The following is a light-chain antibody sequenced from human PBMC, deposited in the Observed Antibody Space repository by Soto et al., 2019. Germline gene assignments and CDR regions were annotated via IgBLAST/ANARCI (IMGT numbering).Light chain of an antibody. CDR3: SAYAGGNTFVL. CDR2: EDN. CDR1: SSDVGSYNR. Sequence: QSALTQPASVSGSPGQSITISCTGTSSDVGSYNRVSWYQQHPGKAPKLLITEDNARPSGISHRFSGSKSASTAYLTISVVQAEDEADYYCSAYAGGNTFVLFGGGTKLTVL. J-gene: IGLJ2*01. V-gene: IGLV2-23*02.